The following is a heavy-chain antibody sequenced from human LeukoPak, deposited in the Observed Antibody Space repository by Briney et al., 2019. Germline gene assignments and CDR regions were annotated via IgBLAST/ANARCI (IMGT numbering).Heavy chain of an antibody. CDR3: AREPRVVVPAALSYYYGMDV. CDR1: GGSISSGSYY. Sequence: YPSETLSLTCTVSGGSISSGSYYWSWIRQPAGKGLEWIGRIYTSGSTNYNPSLKSRVTISVDTSKNQFSLKLSSVTAADTAVYYCAREPRVVVPAALSYYYGMDVWGQGTTVTVSS. CDR2: IYTSGST. V-gene: IGHV4-61*02. D-gene: IGHD2-2*01. J-gene: IGHJ6*02.